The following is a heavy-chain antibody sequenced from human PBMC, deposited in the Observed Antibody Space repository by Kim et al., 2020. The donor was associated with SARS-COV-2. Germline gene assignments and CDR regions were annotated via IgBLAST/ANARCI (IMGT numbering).Heavy chain of an antibody. Sequence: SETLSLTCTVSGGSISSYYWSWIRQPPGKGLEWIGYIYYSGSTNYNPSLKSRVTISVDTSKNQFSLKLSSVTAADTAVYYCARGVGATSHWGQGTLVTVSS. CDR3: ARGVGATSH. CDR1: GGSISSYY. D-gene: IGHD1-26*01. CDR2: IYYSGST. V-gene: IGHV4-59*01. J-gene: IGHJ4*02.